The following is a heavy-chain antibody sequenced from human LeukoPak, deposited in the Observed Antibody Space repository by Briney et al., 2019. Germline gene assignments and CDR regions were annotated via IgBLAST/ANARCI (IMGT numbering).Heavy chain of an antibody. V-gene: IGHV4-59*08. J-gene: IGHJ4*02. CDR1: GGSMSPYH. CDR2: IYCT. D-gene: IGHD6-19*01. Sequence: SETLSLTCTVSGGSMSPYHWGWIRQPPGKGLEWTGYIYCTNYNPSLKSRVTISVDTSKNQFSLKLSSVTAADAAIYYCARAVSGRFDYWGQGTLVTVSS. CDR3: ARAVSGRFDY.